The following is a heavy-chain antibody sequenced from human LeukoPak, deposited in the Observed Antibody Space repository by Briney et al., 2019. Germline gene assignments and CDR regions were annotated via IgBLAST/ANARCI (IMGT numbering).Heavy chain of an antibody. V-gene: IGHV5-10-1*01. CDR2: IDPSDSYT. D-gene: IGHD3-22*01. Sequence: GASLQISCKGSGYSFTSYWITWVRQMPGKGLEWMGRIDPSDSYTNYSPSFQGHVTISADKSISTAYLQWSSLKASDTAMYYCARLNYYDRSYDYWGQGTLVTVSS. J-gene: IGHJ4*02. CDR1: GYSFTSYW. CDR3: ARLNYYDRSYDY.